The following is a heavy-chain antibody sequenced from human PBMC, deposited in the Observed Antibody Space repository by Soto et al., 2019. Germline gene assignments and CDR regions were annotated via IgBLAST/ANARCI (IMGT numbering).Heavy chain of an antibody. V-gene: IGHV3-33*01. CDR1: GFTFSSYG. Sequence: GGSLRLSCAASGFTFSSYGMHWVRQAPGKGLEWVAVIWYDGSNKYYADSVKGRFTISRDNSKNTLYLQMNSLRAEDTAVYYCSRDHGLQLNYYGMDVGGQGTTVTVSS. CDR3: SRDHGLQLNYYGMDV. CDR2: IWYDGSNK. J-gene: IGHJ6*02. D-gene: IGHD5-12*01.